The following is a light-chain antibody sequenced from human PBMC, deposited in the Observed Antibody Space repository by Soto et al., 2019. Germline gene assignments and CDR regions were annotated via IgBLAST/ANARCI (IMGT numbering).Light chain of an antibody. CDR2: AAS. Sequence: ISMTQSPPTLSVSPGGRVTLSCEASETISADLAWYHHRPGQAPRLLIYAASTRAPGVPARFSGSGSGTDFPLAIANLQPEDFGLYYCQQYHNFPRTFGQGTKLEIK. V-gene: IGKV3-15*01. J-gene: IGKJ2*01. CDR1: ETISAD. CDR3: QQYHNFPRT.